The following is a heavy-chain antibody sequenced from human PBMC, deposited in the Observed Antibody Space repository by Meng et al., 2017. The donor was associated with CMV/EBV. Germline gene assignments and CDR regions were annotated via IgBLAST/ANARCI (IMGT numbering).Heavy chain of an antibody. CDR1: GGSISSSSYY. Sequence: SETLSLTCTVSGGSISSSSYYWGWIRQPPGKGLEWIGSIYYSGSTYYNPSLKSRVTISVDTSKNQFSLKLSSVTAADTAVYYCARVGISGSYYIFDYWGQGTLVTVSS. CDR3: ARVGISGSYYIFDY. D-gene: IGHD1-26*01. J-gene: IGHJ4*02. V-gene: IGHV4-39*07. CDR2: IYYSGST.